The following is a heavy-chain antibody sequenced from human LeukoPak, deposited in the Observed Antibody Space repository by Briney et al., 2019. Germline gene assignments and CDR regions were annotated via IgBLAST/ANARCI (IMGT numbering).Heavy chain of an antibody. CDR3: ARAKGITIFGVVTKAAYYFDY. CDR2: ISSSSSYI. D-gene: IGHD3-3*01. V-gene: IGHV3-21*01. J-gene: IGHJ4*02. Sequence: GGSLRLSCAASGFTFSSYSMNWVRQAPGKGLEWVSSISSSSSYIYYADSVKGRFTISRDNAKNSLYLQMNSLRAEDTAVYYCARAKGITIFGVVTKAAYYFDYWGQGTLVAVSS. CDR1: GFTFSSYS.